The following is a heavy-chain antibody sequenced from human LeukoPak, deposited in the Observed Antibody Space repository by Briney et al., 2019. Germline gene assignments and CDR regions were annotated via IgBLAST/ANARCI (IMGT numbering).Heavy chain of an antibody. Sequence: ASVKVSCKASGGTFSSYAISWVRQAPGQGLEWMGGIIPIFGTANYAQKFQGRVTITADKSTSTAYMELSSLRSEDTAVYYCARVAWGYGSGSYYMDYWGQGTLVTVSS. CDR2: IIPIFGTA. CDR1: GGTFSSYA. D-gene: IGHD3-10*01. J-gene: IGHJ4*02. V-gene: IGHV1-69*06. CDR3: ARVAWGYGSGSYYMDY.